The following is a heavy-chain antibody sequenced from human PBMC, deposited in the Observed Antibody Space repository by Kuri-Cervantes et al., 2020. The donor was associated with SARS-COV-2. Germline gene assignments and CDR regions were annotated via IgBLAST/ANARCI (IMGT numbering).Heavy chain of an antibody. CDR2: IYYSGRT. CDR3: ARDKINGHGFDL. V-gene: IGHV4-59*01. CDR1: GGSFSGYY. D-gene: IGHD2-8*01. Sequence: GSLRLSCAVYGGSFSGYYWSWIRQPPGKGLEWIGYIYYSGRTDHNPSLKSRVTISVDTSKNQLSLKLSSVTAADTAVYYCARDKINGHGFDLWGRGTLVTVSS. J-gene: IGHJ2*01.